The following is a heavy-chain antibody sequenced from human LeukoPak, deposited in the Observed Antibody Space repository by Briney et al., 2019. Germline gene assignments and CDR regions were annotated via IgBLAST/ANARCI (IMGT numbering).Heavy chain of an antibody. J-gene: IGHJ4*02. Sequence: GGSLRLSCIASGFTFSSYAMSWVRQAPGKGLEWVSVLSDTGVRTYYADSVKGRFTISRDNSKNTLYLQMNSLRAEDTAVYYCAKRSSSGQGPNFDYWGQGTLVTVSS. D-gene: IGHD6-19*01. CDR1: GFTFSSYA. CDR3: AKRSSSGQGPNFDY. V-gene: IGHV3-23*01. CDR2: LSDTGVRT.